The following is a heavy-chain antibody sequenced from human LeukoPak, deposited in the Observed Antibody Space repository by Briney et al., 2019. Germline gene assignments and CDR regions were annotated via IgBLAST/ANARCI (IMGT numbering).Heavy chain of an antibody. V-gene: IGHV3-48*03. CDR1: GFTFSSYE. J-gene: IGHJ4*02. CDR2: ISSSGSTI. CDR3: ARDRGSSSFDY. D-gene: IGHD6-13*01. Sequence: PGGSLRLSCAASGFTFSSYEMNWVRQAPGKGLEWVSYISSSGSTIYYADSVKGRFTISRDNAKNSLYLQMNSLRAEDTAVYYCARDRGSSSFDYWGQGTLVTVSS.